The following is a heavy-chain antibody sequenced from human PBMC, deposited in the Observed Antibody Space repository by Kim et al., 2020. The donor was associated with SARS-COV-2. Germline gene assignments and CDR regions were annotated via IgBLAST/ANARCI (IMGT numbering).Heavy chain of an antibody. CDR3: ARGRFTTIFGVPLRSDGLDDY. V-gene: IGHV1-8*01. J-gene: IGHJ4*02. Sequence: GWVHPSRGNTVYAQKFQGRVAMTRDTSINTSYMELHSLRSEDSAVYYCARGRFTTIFGVPLRSDGLDDYWGQGTLVTVSS. D-gene: IGHD3-3*01. CDR2: VHPSRGNT.